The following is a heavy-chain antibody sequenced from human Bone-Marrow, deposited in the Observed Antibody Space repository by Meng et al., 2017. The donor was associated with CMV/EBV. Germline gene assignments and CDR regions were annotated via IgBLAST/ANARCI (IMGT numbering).Heavy chain of an antibody. V-gene: IGHV1-46*01. Sequence: ASVKVSCKASGYTFTSYYMHWVRQAPGQGLEWMGIINPSGGSTTYAQKFQGRVTLTRDTSASTVYMELSSLRSEDTAVYYCAVYYDFWSGYPNWFDPWGQGTLVTVSS. CDR3: AVYYDFWSGYPNWFDP. CDR2: INPSGGST. D-gene: IGHD3-3*01. J-gene: IGHJ5*02. CDR1: GYTFTSYY.